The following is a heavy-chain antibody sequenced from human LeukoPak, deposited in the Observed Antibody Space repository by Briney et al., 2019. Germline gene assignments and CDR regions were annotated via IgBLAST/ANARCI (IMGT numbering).Heavy chain of an antibody. CDR3: ARDFDSSGYYDGAFDI. CDR1: GFTFSSYS. CDR2: ISSSSSYI. D-gene: IGHD3-22*01. V-gene: IGHV3-21*01. J-gene: IGHJ3*02. Sequence: GGSLRLSCAASGFTFSSYSMNWVRQAPGKGLEWVSSISSSSSYIYYADSVKGRFTISRDNAKNSLYLQMNSLRAEDTAVYYCARDFDSSGYYDGAFDIWGQGTMVTVSS.